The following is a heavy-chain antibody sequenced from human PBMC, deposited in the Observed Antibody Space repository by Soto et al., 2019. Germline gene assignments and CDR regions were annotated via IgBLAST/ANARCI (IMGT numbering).Heavy chain of an antibody. CDR1: GESISSSSYY. J-gene: IGHJ4*02. V-gene: IGHV4-39*01. CDR2: IYYSGRT. CDR3: ARQRTTVVTQAYFDH. D-gene: IGHD2-21*02. Sequence: SETLSLTCIVSGESISSSSYYWGWIRQPPGKGLEWIGSIYYSGRTYYNPSFKSRVTISIDTSKNQFSLKLSSVTATDTAVYYCARQRTTVVTQAYFDHWGQGALATVSS.